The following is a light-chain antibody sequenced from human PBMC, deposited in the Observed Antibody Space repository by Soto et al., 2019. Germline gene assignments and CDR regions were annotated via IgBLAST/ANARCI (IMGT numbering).Light chain of an antibody. CDR1: QTISSW. J-gene: IGKJ1*01. CDR2: KAS. Sequence: DIQMTQSPSTLSGSVGDRVTITCRASQTISSWLAWYQQKPGKAPKLLIYKASTLKSGVPSRFSGSGSGTEFTLTISSLXXXXXXXYYCQHYNSYSEAFGPGTKVELK. V-gene: IGKV1-5*03. CDR3: QHYNSYSEA.